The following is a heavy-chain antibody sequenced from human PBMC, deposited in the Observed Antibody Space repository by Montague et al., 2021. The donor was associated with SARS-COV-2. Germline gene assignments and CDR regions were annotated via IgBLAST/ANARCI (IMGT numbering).Heavy chain of an antibody. V-gene: IGHV6-1*01. CDR3: ALAVAGRGGYDY. J-gene: IGHJ4*02. CDR1: GDSVSSNRAA. D-gene: IGHD6-19*01. CDR2: TYYRSKWYY. Sequence: CAISGDSVSSNRAAWNWIRQSPSRGLEWLGRTYYRSKWYYEYPVSLKSRITINPDTSKNQFSLQVKSMTPEDTAVYYCALAVAGRGGYDYWGQGTLVTVSS.